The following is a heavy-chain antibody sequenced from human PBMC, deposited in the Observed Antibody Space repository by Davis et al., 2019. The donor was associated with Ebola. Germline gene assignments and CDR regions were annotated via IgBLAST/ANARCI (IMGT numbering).Heavy chain of an antibody. J-gene: IGHJ4*02. CDR3: ASAQSEYYYDSSGYHAGGGYFDY. V-gene: IGHV4-61*01. Sequence: SETLSLTCTVSGGSVSSGSYYWSWIRQPPGKGLEWIGYIYYSGSTNYNPSLKSRVTISVDTSKNQFSLKLSSVTAADTAVYYCASAQSEYYYDSSGYHAGGGYFDYWGQGTLVTVSS. D-gene: IGHD3-22*01. CDR1: GGSVSSGSYY. CDR2: IYYSGST.